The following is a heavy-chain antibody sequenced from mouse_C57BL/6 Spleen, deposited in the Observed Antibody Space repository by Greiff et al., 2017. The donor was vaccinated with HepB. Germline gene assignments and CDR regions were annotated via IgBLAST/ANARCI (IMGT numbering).Heavy chain of an antibody. CDR3: ARSNTLSYFDY. CDR2: IYPGDGDT. Sequence: VKLQESGPELVKPGASVKISCKASGYAFSSSWMNWVKQRPGKGLEWIGRIYPGDGDTNYNGKFKGKATLTADKSSSTAYMQLSSLTSEDSAVYFCARSNTLSYFDYWGQGTTLTVSS. CDR1: GYAFSSSW. D-gene: IGHD5-1-1*01. V-gene: IGHV1-82*01. J-gene: IGHJ2*01.